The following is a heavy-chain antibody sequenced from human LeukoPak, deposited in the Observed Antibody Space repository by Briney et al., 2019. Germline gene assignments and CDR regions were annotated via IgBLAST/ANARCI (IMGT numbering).Heavy chain of an antibody. CDR2: IYSGGST. D-gene: IGHD1-1*01. V-gene: IGHV3-53*01. Sequence: PGGSLRLSCAASGFTVSSNYMSWVRQAPGKGLEWVSVIYSGGSTYYADSVKGRFTISRDNSKNTLYLQINSLRAEDTAVYYCARAGTTDYYYGMDVWGQGTMVTVSS. CDR1: GFTVSSNY. CDR3: ARAGTTDYYYGMDV. J-gene: IGHJ6*02.